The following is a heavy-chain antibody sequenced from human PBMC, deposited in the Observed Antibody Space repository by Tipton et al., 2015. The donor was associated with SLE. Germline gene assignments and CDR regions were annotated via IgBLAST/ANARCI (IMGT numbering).Heavy chain of an antibody. CDR2: IYYSGST. D-gene: IGHD7-27*01. CDR3: ARGGDPRRAFDI. CDR1: GGSISSHY. J-gene: IGHJ3*02. V-gene: IGHV4-59*11. Sequence: TLSLTCTVSGGSISSHYWSWIRQPPGKGLEWIGYIYYSGSTNYNPSLKSRVAISLDTSKNQFSLKLSSVTAADTAVYYCARGGDPRRAFDIWGQGTMVTVSS.